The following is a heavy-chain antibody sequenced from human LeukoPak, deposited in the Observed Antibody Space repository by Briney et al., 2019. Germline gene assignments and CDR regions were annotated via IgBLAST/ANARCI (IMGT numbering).Heavy chain of an antibody. CDR1: GYTFTGYY. J-gene: IGHJ4*02. CDR3: ATDMGLRYFDWLFDY. Sequence: ASVKVSCKASGYTFTGYYMHWVRQAPGQGLEWMGWINPNSGGTNYAQKFQGRVTMTRDTSISTAYMELSRLRSEDTAVYYCATDMGLRYFDWLFDYWGQGTLVTVSS. CDR2: INPNSGGT. D-gene: IGHD3-9*01. V-gene: IGHV1-2*02.